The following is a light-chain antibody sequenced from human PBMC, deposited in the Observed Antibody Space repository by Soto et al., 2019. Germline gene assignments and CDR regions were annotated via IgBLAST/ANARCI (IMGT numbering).Light chain of an antibody. CDR3: CSRASTITYV. V-gene: IGLV2-14*01. Sequence: QSALTQPAYVSGSPGQSITVSCTGTSSDIGAYNYVSWYQQHPGEAPKLILYEVSKRPSGVSNRFSGSKSGNTASLTISGLQADDEADYYCCSRASTITYVFGSGTKLTVL. CDR2: EVS. J-gene: IGLJ1*01. CDR1: SSDIGAYNY.